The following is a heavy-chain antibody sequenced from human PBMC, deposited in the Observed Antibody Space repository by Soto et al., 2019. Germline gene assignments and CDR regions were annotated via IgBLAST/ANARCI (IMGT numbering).Heavy chain of an antibody. Sequence: GGSLRLSCAGSGFTFSDYYMSWIRQAPGQGLEWVSYMSSSGVTVFYADSVKGRFTISRDNAKNSLYLQMYSLRAEDSAVYHCARNTISAAGADYYGLDVWGQGTTVTVSS. CDR2: MSSSGVTV. D-gene: IGHD6-13*01. CDR3: ARNTISAAGADYYGLDV. J-gene: IGHJ6*02. CDR1: GFTFSDYY. V-gene: IGHV3-11*01.